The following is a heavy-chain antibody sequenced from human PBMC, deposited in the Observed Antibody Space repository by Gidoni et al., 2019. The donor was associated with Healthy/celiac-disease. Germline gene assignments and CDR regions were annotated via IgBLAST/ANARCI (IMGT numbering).Heavy chain of an antibody. CDR2: IIPILGIA. CDR1: GSTFSSYA. Sequence: QVQLVQSGAEVKKPGSSVKVSCKASGSTFSSYAISWVRQAPGQGLEWMGRIIPILGIANYAQKFQGRVTITADKSTSTAYMELSSLRSEDTAVYYCANPAESGSYYFDYWGQGTLVTVSS. CDR3: ANPAESGSYYFDY. J-gene: IGHJ4*02. V-gene: IGHV1-69*04. D-gene: IGHD1-26*01.